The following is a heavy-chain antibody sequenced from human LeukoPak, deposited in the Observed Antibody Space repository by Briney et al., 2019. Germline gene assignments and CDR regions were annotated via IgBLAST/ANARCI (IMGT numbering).Heavy chain of an antibody. CDR2: ISNSGYGT. D-gene: IGHD1-26*01. V-gene: IGHV3-23*01. Sequence: GGSLRLSCAVSGFTVSSNYMSWVRQAPGKGLEWVSAISNSGYGTYYADSVKGRFTISRDNSKNTLYLQMNSLRAEDTAVYYCAKLDSGSYSDYWGQGTLVTVSS. CDR3: AKLDSGSYSDY. CDR1: GFTVSSNY. J-gene: IGHJ4*02.